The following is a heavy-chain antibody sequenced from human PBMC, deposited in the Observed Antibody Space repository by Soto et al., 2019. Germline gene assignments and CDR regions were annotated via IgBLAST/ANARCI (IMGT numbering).Heavy chain of an antibody. V-gene: IGHV3-11*05. Sequence: PGGSLRLSCAASGFTFSDYYMSWIRQAPGKGLEWVSYISSSSSYTNYVDSVKGRFTIPRDNAKNSLYLQMNSLRAEDTAVYYCARVTGWAVVCYGMDVWGQGTTVTVSS. CDR2: ISSSSSYT. CDR3: ARVTGWAVVCYGMDV. D-gene: IGHD2-8*02. CDR1: GFTFSDYY. J-gene: IGHJ6*02.